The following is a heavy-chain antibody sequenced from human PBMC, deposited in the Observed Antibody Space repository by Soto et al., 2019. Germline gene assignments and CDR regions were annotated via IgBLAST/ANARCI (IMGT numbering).Heavy chain of an antibody. CDR2: ISYDGSNK. CDR3: ARDLIMITFGGVMDDY. D-gene: IGHD3-16*01. V-gene: IGHV3-30-3*01. J-gene: IGHJ4*02. Sequence: GALRLSCAASGFTFSSYAMHWVRQAPGKGLEWVAVISYDGSNKYYADSVKGRFTISRDNSKNTLYLQMNSLRAEDTAVYYCARDLIMITFGGVMDDYWGQGTLVTVSS. CDR1: GFTFSSYA.